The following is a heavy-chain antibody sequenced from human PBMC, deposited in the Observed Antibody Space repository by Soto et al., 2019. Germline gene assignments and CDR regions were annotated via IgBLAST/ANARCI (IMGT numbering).Heavy chain of an antibody. D-gene: IGHD1-26*01. Sequence: RQEWIGWIVVGSGNTNYAQKLQARVPITRDMSTSTAYTQLSSLRSEDTAVYYCAADPLYIVGATNDYYYYGMNVWGQGTTVTSP. J-gene: IGHJ6*02. V-gene: IGHV1-58*01. CDR3: AADPLYIVGATNDYYYYGMNV. CDR2: IVVGSGNT.